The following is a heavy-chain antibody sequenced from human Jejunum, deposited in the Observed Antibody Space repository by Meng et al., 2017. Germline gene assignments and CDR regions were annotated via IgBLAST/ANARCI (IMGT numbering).Heavy chain of an antibody. CDR2: VSSSGTVI. CDR3: AGGGIVAVRAAADD. CDR1: GFTFSDSY. J-gene: IGHJ4*02. V-gene: IGHV3-11*01. D-gene: IGHD2-2*01. Sequence: GGSLRLSCAVSGFTFSDSYMSWIRQAPGKGLEWVSYVSSSGTVIYHADSVKGRFTISRDNAKNSVYLQMNSLRAEDTAIYYCAGGGIVAVRAAADDWGKGNGVNGFS.